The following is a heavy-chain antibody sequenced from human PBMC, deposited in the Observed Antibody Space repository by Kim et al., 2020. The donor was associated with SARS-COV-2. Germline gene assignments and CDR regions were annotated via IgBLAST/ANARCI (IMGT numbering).Heavy chain of an antibody. J-gene: IGHJ4*02. V-gene: IGHV1-2*02. CDR2: INPKSGGT. CDR1: GYTFTGYF. D-gene: IGHD4-17*01. Sequence: ASVKVSCKASGYTFTGYFIHWVRQAPGQGLEWMGWINPKSGGTDYAQRFRGRVTVTWDMSTTTFSMDLTSLRLDDTGVYFCVRDVSGHEDGDFDHWGQGT. CDR3: VRDVSGHEDGDFDH.